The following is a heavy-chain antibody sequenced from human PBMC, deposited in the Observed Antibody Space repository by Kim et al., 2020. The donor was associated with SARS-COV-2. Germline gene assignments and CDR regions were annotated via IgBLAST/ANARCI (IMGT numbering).Heavy chain of an antibody. V-gene: IGHV4-39*01. CDR2: IYYSGST. J-gene: IGHJ6*02. CDR1: GGSISSSSYY. CDR3: ARHGGSGSYSGMDV. Sequence: SETLSLTCTVSGGSISSSSYYWGWIRQPPGKGLEWIGIIYYSGSTYYNPSLKSRVTISVDTSKNQFSLKLSSVTAADTAVYYCARHGGSGSYSGMDVWGQGTTVTVSS. D-gene: IGHD3-10*01.